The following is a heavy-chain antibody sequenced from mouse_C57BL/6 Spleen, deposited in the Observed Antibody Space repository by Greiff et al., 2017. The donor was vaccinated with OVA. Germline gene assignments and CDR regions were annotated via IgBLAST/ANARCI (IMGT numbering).Heavy chain of an antibody. D-gene: IGHD2-3*01. V-gene: IGHV2-2*01. CDR1: GFSLTSYG. CDR2: IWSGGST. J-gene: IGHJ4*01. Sequence: QVQLQQSGPGLVQPSQSLSITCTVSGFSLTSYGVHWVRQSPGKGLEWLGVIWSGGSTDYNAAFISRLSISKDNSKSQVFFKMNSLQAYDTAIYYCARKDGYYAMDYWGQGTSVTVSS. CDR3: ARKDGYYAMDY.